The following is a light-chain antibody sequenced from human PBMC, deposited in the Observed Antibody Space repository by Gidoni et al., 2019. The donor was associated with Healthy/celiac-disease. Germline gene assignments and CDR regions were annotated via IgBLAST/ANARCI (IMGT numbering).Light chain of an antibody. Sequence: QSVLTQPPSASGTPGQRVTISCSGSSANLGSNPVNWYQPLPGTAPKILIYSNNQRPSGVPDRFSGSKSGTSASLASSGLQSEDEADYYCAAWDDSLNGLWVFGTGTKVTVL. CDR2: SNN. V-gene: IGLV1-44*01. CDR3: AAWDDSLNGLWV. J-gene: IGLJ1*01. CDR1: SANLGSNP.